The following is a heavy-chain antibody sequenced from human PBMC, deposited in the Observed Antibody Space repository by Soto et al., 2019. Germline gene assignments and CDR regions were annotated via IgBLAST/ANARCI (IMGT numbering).Heavy chain of an antibody. CDR3: ARGRYGEY. Sequence: QVHLVRSGAEVKNPGASVKVSCKASGYTFTSYGITWVRQAPGQGLEWMGWISAHNGNTDYAQKLQGRVIVTRDTSTSTAYMELRSLISDDTAVYYCARGRYGEYWGQGALVTVSS. D-gene: IGHD3-10*01. V-gene: IGHV1-18*01. J-gene: IGHJ4*02. CDR2: ISAHNGNT. CDR1: GYTFTSYG.